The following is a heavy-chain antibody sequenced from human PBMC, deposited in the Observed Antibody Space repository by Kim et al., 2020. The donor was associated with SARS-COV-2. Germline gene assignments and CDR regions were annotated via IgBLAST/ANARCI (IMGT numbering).Heavy chain of an antibody. Sequence: SETLSLTCTGSGGSISSYYWSWIRQPPGKGLEWIGYIYYSGSTNYNPSLKSRVTISVDTSKNQFSLKLSSVTAADTAVYYCARGARYSSRTDAFVIWGQGIMVTVSS. V-gene: IGHV4-59*01. CDR3: ARGARYSSRTDAFVI. D-gene: IGHD6-13*01. J-gene: IGHJ3*02. CDR1: GGSISSYY. CDR2: IYYSGST.